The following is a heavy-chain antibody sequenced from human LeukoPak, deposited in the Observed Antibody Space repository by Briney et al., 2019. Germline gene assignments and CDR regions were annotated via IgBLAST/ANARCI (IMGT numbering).Heavy chain of an antibody. J-gene: IGHJ6*02. CDR2: ISSNGGST. CDR1: GFTFSSYA. Sequence: GGSLRLSCAASGFTFSSYAMHWVRQAPEKGLEYVSAISSNGGSTYYANSVKGRFTISRDNSKNTLYLQMGSLRAEDMAVYYCARFAVAGYYYSGMDVWGQGTTVTVSS. CDR3: ARFAVAGYYYSGMDV. V-gene: IGHV3-64*01. D-gene: IGHD6-19*01.